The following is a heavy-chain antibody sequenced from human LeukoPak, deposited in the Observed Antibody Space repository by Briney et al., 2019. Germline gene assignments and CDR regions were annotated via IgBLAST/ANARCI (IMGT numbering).Heavy chain of an antibody. Sequence: SETLSLTCTVSGGSISSYYWSWIRQPPGKGLEWIGYIYYSGSTSYNPSLKSRVTISVDTSKNQFSLKLSSVTAADTAVYYCARTHCSGGSCYFDHWGQGTLVTVSS. CDR3: ARTHCSGGSCYFDH. J-gene: IGHJ4*02. CDR1: GGSISSYY. D-gene: IGHD2-15*01. CDR2: IYYSGST. V-gene: IGHV4-59*01.